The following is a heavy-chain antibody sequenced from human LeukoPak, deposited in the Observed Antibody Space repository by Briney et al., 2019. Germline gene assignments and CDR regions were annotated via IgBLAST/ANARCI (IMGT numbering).Heavy chain of an antibody. CDR1: GYTFTGYY. Sequence: GASVKVSCKASGYTFTGYYMHWVRQAPGQGLEWMGWINPNSGGTNYAQKFQGRVTMTRDTSISTAYMELSRLRSDDTAVYYCARDSADWTTVTSNWFDPWGQGTLVTVSS. CDR2: INPNSGGT. D-gene: IGHD4-17*01. V-gene: IGHV1-2*02. J-gene: IGHJ5*02. CDR3: ARDSADWTTVTSNWFDP.